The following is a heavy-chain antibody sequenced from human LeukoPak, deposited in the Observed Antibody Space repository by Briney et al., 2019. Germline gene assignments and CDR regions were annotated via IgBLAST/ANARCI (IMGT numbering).Heavy chain of an antibody. CDR3: ARTHRRDGYNPGGY. Sequence: ASVKVSCKASGYTFTGYYMHWVRQAPGQGLEWMGRINPNSGGTNYAQKFQGRVTMTRDTSISTAYMELSRLRPDDTAVYYCARTHRRDGYNPGGYWGQGTLVTVSS. D-gene: IGHD5-24*01. J-gene: IGHJ4*02. CDR1: GYTFTGYY. CDR2: INPNSGGT. V-gene: IGHV1-2*06.